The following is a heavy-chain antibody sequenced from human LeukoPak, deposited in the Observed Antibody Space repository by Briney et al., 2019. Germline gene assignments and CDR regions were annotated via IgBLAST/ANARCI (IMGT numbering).Heavy chain of an antibody. CDR2: IYYSGST. D-gene: IGHD3-22*01. V-gene: IGHV4-39*01. CDR3: WRMVGGCYYFYLDY. Sequence: SETLSLTCTVSGGSISSSSYYWGWIRQPPGKGLEWIGSIYYSGSTYYNPSLKSRVTISVDTSKNQFSLKLSSVTAADTAVYYFWRMVGGCYYFYLDYWGQGTLVTVSS. J-gene: IGHJ4*02. CDR1: GGSISSSSYY.